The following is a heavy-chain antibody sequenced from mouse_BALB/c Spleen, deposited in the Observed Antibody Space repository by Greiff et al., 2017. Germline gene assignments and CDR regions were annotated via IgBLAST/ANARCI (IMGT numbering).Heavy chain of an antibody. CDR3: ARGGGSSYWYFDV. D-gene: IGHD1-1*01. Sequence: DVMLVESGGGLVKPGGSLKLSCAASGFTFSIYAMSWVRQTPEKRLEWVASISSGGSTYYPDSVKGRFTISRDNARNILYLQMSSLRSEDTAMYYCARGGGSSYWYFDVWGAGTTVTVSS. J-gene: IGHJ1*01. CDR1: GFTFSIYA. CDR2: ISSGGST. V-gene: IGHV5-6-5*01.